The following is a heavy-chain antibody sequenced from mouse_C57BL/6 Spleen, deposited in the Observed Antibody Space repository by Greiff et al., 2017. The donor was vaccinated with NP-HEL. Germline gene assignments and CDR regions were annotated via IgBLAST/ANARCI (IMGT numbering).Heavy chain of an antibody. CDR2: ISYDGSN. CDR3: ARDRNYSNYGLAWFAY. D-gene: IGHD2-5*01. Sequence: EVKLMESGPGLVKPSQSLSLTCSVTGYSITSGYYWNWIRQFPGNKLEWMGYISYDGSNNYNPSLKNRISFTRDTSKKQFFLKLNSVTTEDTATYYCARDRNYSNYGLAWFAYWGQGTLVTVSA. CDR1: GYSITSGYY. V-gene: IGHV3-6*01. J-gene: IGHJ3*01.